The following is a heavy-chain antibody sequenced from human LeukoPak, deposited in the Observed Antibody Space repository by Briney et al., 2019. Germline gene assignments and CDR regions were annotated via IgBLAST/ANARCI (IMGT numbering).Heavy chain of an antibody. CDR2: IYTSGST. J-gene: IGHJ4*02. CDR3: AREKVVAACYYFDY. Sequence: SETLSLTCTVSGGSISSYYWSWIRQPAGKGLEWIGRIYTSGSTNYNPSLKSRVTMSVDTSKNQFSLKLSSVTAADTAVYYCAREKVVAACYYFDYWGQGTLVTVSS. V-gene: IGHV4-4*07. D-gene: IGHD2-15*01. CDR1: GGSISSYY.